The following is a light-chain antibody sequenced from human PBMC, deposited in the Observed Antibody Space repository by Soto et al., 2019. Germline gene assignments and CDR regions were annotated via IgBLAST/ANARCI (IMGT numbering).Light chain of an antibody. CDR1: QSVSNN. V-gene: IGKV3-15*01. CDR2: GAS. CDR3: QQYNNWPPLT. J-gene: IGKJ4*01. Sequence: EIVMTQSPATLSVSPGERATLSCRASQSVSNNLAWYQQKPGQAPRLLIFGASTRATGIPARFSGSGSGTEFTLTISSLQSEEFAVYYCQQYNNWPPLTFGGGPKADIK.